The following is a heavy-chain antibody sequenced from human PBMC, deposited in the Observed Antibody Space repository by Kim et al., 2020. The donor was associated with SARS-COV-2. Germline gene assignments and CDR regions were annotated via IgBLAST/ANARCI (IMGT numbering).Heavy chain of an antibody. D-gene: IGHD4-17*01. CDR3: ARDLTTVTEALGY. Sequence: YEQKFQGRVTITADKSTSTAYMELSSLRSEDTAVYYCARDLTTVTEALGYWGQGTLVTVSS. V-gene: IGHV1-69*04. J-gene: IGHJ4*02.